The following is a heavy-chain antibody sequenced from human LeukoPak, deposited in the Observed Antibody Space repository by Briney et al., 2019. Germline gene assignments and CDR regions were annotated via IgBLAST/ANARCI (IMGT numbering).Heavy chain of an antibody. CDR2: IKQDGSEK. CDR3: ARLGSYYFNAFDI. D-gene: IGHD1-26*01. Sequence: GGSLRLSCAASGFTFSSYWMSWVRQAPGKGLEWVANIKQDGSEKYYVDSVKGRFTISRDNAKNSLYLQMNSLRAEDTAVYYCARLGSYYFNAFDIWGQGTMVTVSS. J-gene: IGHJ3*02. CDR1: GFTFSSYW. V-gene: IGHV3-7*01.